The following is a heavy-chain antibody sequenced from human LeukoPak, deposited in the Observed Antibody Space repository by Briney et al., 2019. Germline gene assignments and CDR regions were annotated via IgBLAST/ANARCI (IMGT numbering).Heavy chain of an antibody. V-gene: IGHV3-21*01. Sequence: GGSLRLSCAASGFTFSRYNMNWVRQAPGKGLEWVSSITSSSIYIYYADSVKGRFTISRDNSKNTLYLQMNSLRTEDTAVYYCARGDKQLVFKRRKGGFDPWGQGTLVTVSS. CDR2: ITSSSIYI. J-gene: IGHJ5*02. D-gene: IGHD6-13*01. CDR1: GFTFSRYN. CDR3: ARGDKQLVFKRRKGGFDP.